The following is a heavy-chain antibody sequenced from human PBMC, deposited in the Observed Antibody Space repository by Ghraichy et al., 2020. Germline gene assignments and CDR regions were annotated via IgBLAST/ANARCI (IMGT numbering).Heavy chain of an antibody. CDR1: GFTFSSYA. D-gene: IGHD3-10*01. CDR3: AKVKFIRINVSLFDY. J-gene: IGHJ4*02. Sequence: GGSLRLSCAASGFTFSSYAMSWVRQAPGKGLEWVSAISGSGGSTYYADSVKGRFTISRDNSKNTLYLQMNSLRAEDTAAYYCAKVKFIRINVSLFDYWGQGTLVTVSS. V-gene: IGHV3-23*01. CDR2: ISGSGGST.